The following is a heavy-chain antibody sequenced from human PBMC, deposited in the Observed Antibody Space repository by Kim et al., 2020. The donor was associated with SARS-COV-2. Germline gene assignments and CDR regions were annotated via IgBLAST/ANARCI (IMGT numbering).Heavy chain of an antibody. J-gene: IGHJ4*02. CDR3: ANYPGIAAVHY. D-gene: IGHD6-13*01. CDR2: IYYSGST. CDR1: GGSISRSGYH. V-gene: IGHV4-39*01. Sequence: SETLSLTCTVSGGSISRSGYHWAWIRQPPGKGLEWIGAIYYSGSTYYNPSLKSRVTISVDTSINQFSLKLSSVTVADTAVYYCANYPGIAAVHYWGQGT.